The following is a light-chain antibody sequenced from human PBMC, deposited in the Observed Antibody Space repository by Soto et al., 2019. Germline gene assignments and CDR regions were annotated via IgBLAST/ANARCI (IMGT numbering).Light chain of an antibody. J-gene: IGKJ4*01. CDR2: DAS. V-gene: IGKV3-15*01. CDR1: QSVNNN. CDR3: QQYNNWPPIT. Sequence: EIVLTQSPATLSVSPSERATLSGRCSQSVNNNLAWYQQKPGQAPRLLIYDASSRATGIPPKFSGSGYETEFSLTISSPQSEDFAVYYCQQYNNWPPITFGGGTTVEI.